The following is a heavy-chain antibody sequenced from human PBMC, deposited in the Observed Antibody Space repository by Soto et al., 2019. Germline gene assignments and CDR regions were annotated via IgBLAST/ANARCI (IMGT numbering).Heavy chain of an antibody. Sequence: GGSLRLSCEVSGLTFSSYAMSWVRQAPGKGLQWVSAISGSGGSTYYADSVKGRFTISRDNSKNTLYLQMNSLRAEDTAVYYCAKEATENYYDSSGYFYWGQGTLVTVSS. D-gene: IGHD3-22*01. CDR2: ISGSGGST. V-gene: IGHV3-23*01. CDR3: AKEATENYYDSSGYFY. J-gene: IGHJ4*02. CDR1: GLTFSSYA.